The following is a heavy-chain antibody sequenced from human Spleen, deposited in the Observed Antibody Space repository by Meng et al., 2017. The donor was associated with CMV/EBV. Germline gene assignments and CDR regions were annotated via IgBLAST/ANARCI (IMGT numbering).Heavy chain of an antibody. CDR2: IWYDGSIK. D-gene: IGHD6-6*01. Sequence: SCAASGFNFRTYAMHWVRQAPGKGLEWVAVIWYDGSIKYYADSVKGRLTISRDNSKNTLYLEMNSLGAEDTALYYCAKEEEELVPYFGMDVWGQGTTVTVSS. J-gene: IGHJ6*02. V-gene: IGHV3-33*06. CDR1: GFNFRTYA. CDR3: AKEEEELVPYFGMDV.